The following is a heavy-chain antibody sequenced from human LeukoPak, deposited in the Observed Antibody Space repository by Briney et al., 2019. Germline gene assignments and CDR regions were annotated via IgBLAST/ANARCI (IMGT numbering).Heavy chain of an antibody. V-gene: IGHV4-38-2*02. CDR3: ARMGYNDFWRYYYYYMDV. Sequence: SETLSLTCTVSGYSISSGYYWGWIRQPPGKGLEWIGSIYHSGSTYYNPSLKSRVTISVDTSKNQFSLKLSSVTAADTAVYYCARMGYNDFWRYYYYYMDVWGKGTTVTVSS. CDR1: GYSISSGYY. J-gene: IGHJ6*03. CDR2: IYHSGST. D-gene: IGHD3-3*01.